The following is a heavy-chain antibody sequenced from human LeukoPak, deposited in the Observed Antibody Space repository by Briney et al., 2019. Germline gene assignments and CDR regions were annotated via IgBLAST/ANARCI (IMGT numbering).Heavy chain of an antibody. Sequence: SETLSLTCTVSGDSVSAFYWSWIRQPPGEGLEWIGYISYEGYTNYHPSLKSRVAVSLDTSKNQFSLKLSSVTATDTALYYCARVNYRPGSYSSWFDPWGQGTLVTVSS. D-gene: IGHD3-10*01. CDR2: ISYEGYT. CDR1: GDSVSAFY. CDR3: ARVNYRPGSYSSWFDP. V-gene: IGHV4-59*08. J-gene: IGHJ5*02.